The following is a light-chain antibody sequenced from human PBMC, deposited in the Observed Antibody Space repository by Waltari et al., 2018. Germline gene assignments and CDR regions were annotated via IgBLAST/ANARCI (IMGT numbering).Light chain of an antibody. Sequence: DIVMTQSPDSLGVSLGERATINCKSSPSVLYSSNSRNCLAWFQQRPGQPPKLLIYWASTRESGVPYRFSGSGSGTDFTLTISSLQAEDVATYYCQQYYTTPCTFGQGTKLDIK. CDR2: WAS. CDR1: PSVLYSSNSRNC. J-gene: IGKJ2*02. V-gene: IGKV4-1*01. CDR3: QQYYTTPCT.